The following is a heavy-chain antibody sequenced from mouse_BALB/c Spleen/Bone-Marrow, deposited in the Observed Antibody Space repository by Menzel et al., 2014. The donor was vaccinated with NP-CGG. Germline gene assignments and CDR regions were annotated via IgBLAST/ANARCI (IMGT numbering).Heavy chain of an antibody. D-gene: IGHD2-4*01. CDR3: TRWGVYDYDGGFAY. CDR1: GYSFISYW. CDR2: IYPGNSDA. J-gene: IGHJ3*01. V-gene: IGHV1-5*01. Sequence: VQLQQSGTVLARPGASVKMPCKASGYSFISYWMHWVKQRPGQGLEWIGAIYPGNSDASYNQKVKGKAKLTAVTSASTAYMELISLTNEDSAVYYCTRWGVYDYDGGFAYWGQGTLVTVSA.